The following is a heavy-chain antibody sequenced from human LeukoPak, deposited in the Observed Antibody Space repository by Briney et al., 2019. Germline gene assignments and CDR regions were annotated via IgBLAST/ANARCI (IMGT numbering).Heavy chain of an antibody. V-gene: IGHV1-2*02. CDR3: ARGPSHGAFDI. Sequence: GASVTVSCKASGYTFTDYYMHWMRQAPGQGLEWVGWINPNNGGTSYAQKLQGRVSMTRDTSITTAHMELSSLRSDDTAVYYCARGPSHGAFDIWGQGTMVTVSS. CDR2: INPNNGGT. J-gene: IGHJ3*02. D-gene: IGHD2-2*01. CDR1: GYTFTDYY.